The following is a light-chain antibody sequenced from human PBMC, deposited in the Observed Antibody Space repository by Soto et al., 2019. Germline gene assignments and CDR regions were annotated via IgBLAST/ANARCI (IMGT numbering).Light chain of an antibody. J-gene: IGKJ2*01. Sequence: EIVLTQSPATLSLSPGERATLSCRASKRVSSYLAWYQQKPGQAPRLLIYDASNRATGIPARFSGSESGTDFTLTISSLEPEDFAVYDCQQRSNWPPYTFGQGTKLEIK. V-gene: IGKV3-11*01. CDR1: KRVSSY. CDR3: QQRSNWPPYT. CDR2: DAS.